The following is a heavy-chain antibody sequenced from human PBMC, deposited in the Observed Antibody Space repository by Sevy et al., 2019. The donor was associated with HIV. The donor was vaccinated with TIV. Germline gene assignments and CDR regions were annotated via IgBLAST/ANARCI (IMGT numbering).Heavy chain of an antibody. CDR2: IGYDGSNK. Sequence: GGSLRLSCAASGFTPSTYGMHWVRQAPGKGLEWVAVIGYDGSNKYYPDSVKGRVTISRGNSKNTLFLEMDSLSAEDTAVYYCARDPRMYGNYLLAYFDSWGQGTLVTVSS. CDR1: GFTPSTYG. V-gene: IGHV3-33*01. CDR3: ARDPRMYGNYLLAYFDS. D-gene: IGHD1-7*01. J-gene: IGHJ4*02.